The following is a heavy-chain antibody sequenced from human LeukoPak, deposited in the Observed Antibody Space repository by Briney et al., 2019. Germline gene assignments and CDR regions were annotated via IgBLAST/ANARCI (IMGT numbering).Heavy chain of an antibody. J-gene: IGHJ4*02. V-gene: IGHV3-23*01. CDR3: ARDPYYYDSSGYYYSPRYYFDY. Sequence: GGSLRLSCAASGFTFSTYAMTWVRQAPGTGLEWVSSINSRGGGTYYADSVKGRFTISRDDSKNTLYLQMNSLRAEDTAVYYCARDPYYYDSSGYYYSPRYYFDYWGQGTLVTVSS. D-gene: IGHD3-22*01. CDR2: INSRGGGT. CDR1: GFTFSTYA.